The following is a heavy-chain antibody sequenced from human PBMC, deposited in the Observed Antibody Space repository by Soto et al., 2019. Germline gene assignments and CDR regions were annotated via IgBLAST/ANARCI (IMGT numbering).Heavy chain of an antibody. CDR3: GILGRESAAPADYYYGMDF. Sequence: GGSLRLSCAASGFTFSGFGIHWVRQASGKGLEWVGLIRNKANSYATAYTASVKDRITISRDDSKNTAYLQMNSLKPEDSAVYFCGILGRESAAPADYYYGMDFGGQGTRVTV. J-gene: IGHJ6*02. CDR1: GFTFSGFG. V-gene: IGHV3-73*01. CDR2: IRNKANSYAT. D-gene: IGHD2-2*01.